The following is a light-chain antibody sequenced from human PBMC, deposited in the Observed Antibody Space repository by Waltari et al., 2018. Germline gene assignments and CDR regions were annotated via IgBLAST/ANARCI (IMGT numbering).Light chain of an antibody. V-gene: IGLV3-1*01. CDR2: QDS. J-gene: IGLJ2*01. Sequence: SYALTPPPSVSVSPGQTASISCSGDKLEDRYVCWYQQQPGQAPVLVLHQDSKRPSGIPERFSGFNSGNTATLTISETQAMDEADYYCQAWDRNTYVVFGGGTKLTVL. CDR3: QAWDRNTYVV. CDR1: KLEDRY.